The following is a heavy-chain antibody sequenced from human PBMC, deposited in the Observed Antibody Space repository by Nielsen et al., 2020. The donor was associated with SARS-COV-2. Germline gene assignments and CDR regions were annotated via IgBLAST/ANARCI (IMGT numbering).Heavy chain of an antibody. V-gene: IGHV3-74*01. CDR3: ARDFARTLWFGELDY. CDR1: AFTFSTYW. J-gene: IGHJ4*02. CDR2: INSDGSST. Sequence: GESLKISCAASAFTFSTYWMHWVRQAPGKGLVWVSRINSDGSSTSYADSVKGRFTISRDNAKNSLYLQMNSLRAEDTAVYYCARDFARTLWFGELDYWGQGTLVTVSS. D-gene: IGHD3-10*01.